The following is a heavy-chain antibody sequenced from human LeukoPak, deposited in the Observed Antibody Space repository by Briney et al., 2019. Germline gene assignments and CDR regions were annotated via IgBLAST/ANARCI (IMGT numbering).Heavy chain of an antibody. J-gene: IGHJ3*02. V-gene: IGHV3-23*01. CDR3: AKGVPRYEGGAWIDAFDI. CDR2: ISGSGGST. D-gene: IGHD2-21*01. CDR1: GFPFSRTS. Sequence: GGSLRLSCAASGFPFSRTSMTWVRQVPGKGLEWVSSISGSGGSTYYADSVKGRFTISRDNSKNTLSLQMNSLRAEDTALYYCAKGVPRYEGGAWIDAFDIWGQGTVVTVSS.